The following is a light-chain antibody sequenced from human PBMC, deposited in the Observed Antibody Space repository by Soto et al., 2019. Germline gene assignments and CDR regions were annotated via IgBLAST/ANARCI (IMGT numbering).Light chain of an antibody. CDR2: DVS. CDR1: SSDVGGYNY. V-gene: IGLV2-11*01. J-gene: IGLJ2*01. Sequence: QSALTQPRSVSGSPGQSVTISCTGTSSDVGGYNYVSWYQQHPGKAPKLMIYDVSKRPSGVPDRFSGSKSGNTASLTISGLQAEDEADYYCCSYAGSYKGGVFGGGTKLTVL. CDR3: CSYAGSYKGGV.